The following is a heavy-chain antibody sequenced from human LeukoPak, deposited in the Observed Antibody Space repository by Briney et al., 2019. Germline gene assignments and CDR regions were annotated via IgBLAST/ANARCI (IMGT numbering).Heavy chain of an antibody. D-gene: IGHD1-1*01. CDR1: GVSFGFFA. J-gene: IGHJ4*02. CDR2: LSGSGGGT. V-gene: IGHV3-23*01. CDR3: AKERTSEAYFDY. Sequence: GGSLRLSCTASGVSFGFFAMGWVRQAPGKGLEWVSALSGSGGGTYYADSVKGRFTIARDNSKNTLNIQMSSLIGEATAVYYCAKERTSEAYFDYWGQGTLVTVSS.